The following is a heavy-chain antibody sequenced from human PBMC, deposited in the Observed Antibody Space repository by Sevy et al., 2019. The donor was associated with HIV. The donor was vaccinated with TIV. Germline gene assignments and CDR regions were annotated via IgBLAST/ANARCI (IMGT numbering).Heavy chain of an antibody. Sequence: GGSLRLSCAASGFTFSSYDMHWVRQATGKGLEWVSAIGTAGDTYYPGSVKGRFTISRENAKNSLYLQMNSLRAGDTAVYYCAREGQYCTNGVCHTGGGYYYYGMDVWGQGTTVTVSS. CDR1: GFTFSSYD. CDR2: IGTAGDT. CDR3: AREGQYCTNGVCHTGGGYYYYGMDV. V-gene: IGHV3-13*01. D-gene: IGHD2-8*01. J-gene: IGHJ6*02.